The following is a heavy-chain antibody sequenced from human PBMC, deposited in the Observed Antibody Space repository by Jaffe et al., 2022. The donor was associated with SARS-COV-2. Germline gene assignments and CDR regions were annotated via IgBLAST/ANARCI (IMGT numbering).Heavy chain of an antibody. D-gene: IGHD6-13*01. V-gene: IGHV3-30-3*01. CDR2: TSENESHK. J-gene: IGHJ4*02. CDR3: ARRGTLRAAGMDYLDY. CDR1: GFTFSSYA. Sequence: QVQLVESGGGVVQPGRSLRLSCAASGFTFSSYAMHWVRQAPGKGLEWVAVTSENESHKYYADSAKGRFTISRDNSKNMLYLQMSSLRADDTALYYCARRGTLRAAGMDYLDYWGLGTLVTVSS.